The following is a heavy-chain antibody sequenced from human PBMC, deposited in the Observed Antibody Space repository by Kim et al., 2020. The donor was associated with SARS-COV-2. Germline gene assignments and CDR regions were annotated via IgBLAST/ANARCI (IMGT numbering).Heavy chain of an antibody. CDR2: ISSSGSTI. V-gene: IGHV3-48*03. D-gene: IGHD3-22*01. CDR1: GFTFSSYE. J-gene: IGHJ3*02. Sequence: GGSLRLSCAASGFTFSSYEMNWVRQAPGKGLEWVSYISSSGSTIYYADSVKGRFTISRDNAKNSLYLQMNSLRAEDTAVYYCARDWTDSSGYYYGTQNAFDIWGQGTMVTVSS. CDR3: ARDWTDSSGYYYGTQNAFDI.